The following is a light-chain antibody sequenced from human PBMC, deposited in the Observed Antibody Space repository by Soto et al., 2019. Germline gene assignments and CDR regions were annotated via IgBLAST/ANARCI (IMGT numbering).Light chain of an antibody. V-gene: IGLV2-14*01. Sequence: QSALTQPASVSGSPGQSITISCTGTSSDVGGYNYVSWYQQHPDKAPKLMIYDVSNRPSGVSNRFSGSKSGHTASLTISGLQAEDEADYYCSSYTSSRSVVFGGGTKLTVL. CDR1: SSDVGGYNY. J-gene: IGLJ2*01. CDR3: SSYTSSRSVV. CDR2: DVS.